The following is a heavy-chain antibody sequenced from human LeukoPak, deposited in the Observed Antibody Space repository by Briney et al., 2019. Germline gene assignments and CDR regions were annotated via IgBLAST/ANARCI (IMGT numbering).Heavy chain of an antibody. CDR3: ARDCADRHGLDI. V-gene: IGHV3-48*02. CDR2: ISSSISTM. Sequence: GGSLRLSCAASGFTFSTYSMNWVRQAPGKGLEWVSYISSSISTMYYADSVEGRFTISRDNAKTSLYLQMNSLRDEDTAIYYCARDCADRHGLDIWGKGALVTVSS. CDR1: GFTFSTYS. J-gene: IGHJ3*02.